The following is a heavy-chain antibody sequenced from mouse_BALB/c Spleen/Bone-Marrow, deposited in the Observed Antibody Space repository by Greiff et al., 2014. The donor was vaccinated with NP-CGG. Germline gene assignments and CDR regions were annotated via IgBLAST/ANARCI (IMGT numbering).Heavy chain of an antibody. CDR1: GFSLTSYG. V-gene: IGHV2-9*02. Sequence: VQLVESGPGLVAPSQSLSITCTVSGFSLTSYGVNWVRQPPGKGLEWLGVIWAGGSTNHNSALMSRMSIRKDNSKSQVFLKMNSLQTDDTAMYYCARNYGSSYFDYWGQGTTLTVSS. CDR3: ARNYGSSYFDY. CDR2: IWAGGST. D-gene: IGHD1-1*01. J-gene: IGHJ2*01.